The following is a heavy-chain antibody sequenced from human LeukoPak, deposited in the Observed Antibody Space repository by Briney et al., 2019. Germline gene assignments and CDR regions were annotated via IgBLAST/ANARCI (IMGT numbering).Heavy chain of an antibody. V-gene: IGHV3-66*02. CDR1: GLIVTRDY. CDR3: ASLGY. Sequence: GGSLRLSCVVSGLIVTRDYMSGVRQAPGKGLEWVSAIYSGGSTYYADSVRGRFTISRDNSKNTLYLQMNSLRAADTAVYYCASLGYWGQGTLVTVSS. CDR2: IYSGGST. J-gene: IGHJ4*02.